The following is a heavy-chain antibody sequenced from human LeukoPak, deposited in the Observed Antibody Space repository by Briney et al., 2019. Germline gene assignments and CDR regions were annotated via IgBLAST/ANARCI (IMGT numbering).Heavy chain of an antibody. D-gene: IGHD2-2*01. CDR2: ISSSGSTI. CDR3: ARAFRGYCSSTSCSLYYYYGMDV. V-gene: IGHV3-11*01. CDR1: GFTFSDYY. J-gene: IGHJ6*02. Sequence: GGSLRLSCAASGFTFSDYYMSWIRQAPGKGLEWVPYISSSGSTIYYADSVKGRFTISRDNAKNSLYLQMNSLRAEDTAVYYCARAFRGYCSSTSCSLYYYYGMDVWGQGTTVTVSS.